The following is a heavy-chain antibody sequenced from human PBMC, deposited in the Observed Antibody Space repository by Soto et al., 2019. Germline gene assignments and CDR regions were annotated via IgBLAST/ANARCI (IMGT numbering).Heavy chain of an antibody. D-gene: IGHD3-3*01. CDR3: AKKITIFGVVPKRAMDV. CDR2: ISYDGSYR. J-gene: IGHJ6*02. CDR1: GFTFSNYD. V-gene: IGHV3-30-3*02. Sequence: GGSLRLSCAASGFTFSNYDMYWVRQAPGKGLECVAVISYDGSYRYYPDSVRGRFTISRDNSRNTLYLQVNSLRPEDTAVYCCAKKITIFGVVPKRAMDVWGQGTTVTVSS.